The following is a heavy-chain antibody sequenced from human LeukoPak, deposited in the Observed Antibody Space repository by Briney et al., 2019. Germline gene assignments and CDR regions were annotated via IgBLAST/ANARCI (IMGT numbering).Heavy chain of an antibody. D-gene: IGHD6-13*01. CDR2: ISYDGSNK. J-gene: IGHJ4*02. CDR1: GFTFSSYA. Sequence: GGSLRLSCAASGFTFSSYAMHWVRQAPGKGLEWVAVISYDGSNKYYADSVKGRFTISRDNSKNTLYLQMNSLRAEDTAVYYCARGSGYSAIDFDYWGQGTLVTVSS. V-gene: IGHV3-30-3*01. CDR3: ARGSGYSAIDFDY.